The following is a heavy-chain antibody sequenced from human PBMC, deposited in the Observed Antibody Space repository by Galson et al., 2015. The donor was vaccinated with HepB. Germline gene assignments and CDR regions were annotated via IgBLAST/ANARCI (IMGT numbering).Heavy chain of an antibody. CDR2: ISGRGGST. J-gene: IGHJ6*02. CDR3: AKRKVEEQLWFHYYGMDV. D-gene: IGHD5-18*01. CDR1: GFTFSSYA. V-gene: IGHV3-23*01. Sequence: SLRLSCAASGFTFSSYAMSWVRQAPGKGLEWVSAISGRGGSTYYADSVKGRFTISRDNSKNTLYLQMDSLRAEDTAVYYCAKRKVEEQLWFHYYGMDVWGQGTTVTVSS.